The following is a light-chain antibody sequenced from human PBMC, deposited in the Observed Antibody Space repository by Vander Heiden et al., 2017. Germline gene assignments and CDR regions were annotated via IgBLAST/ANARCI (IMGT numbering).Light chain of an antibody. V-gene: IGKV1-39*01. J-gene: IGKJ1*01. CDR3: QQSYSYPST. CDR1: QSISSY. Sequence: DIQLTQSPSSLSASVGDRVTITCRASQSISSYLNWYQQKPGKAPKLLIYSASHLQSGVPSRFSGSGSGTDFTFTISSLQPEDFATYYCQQSYSYPSTFGQGTKVEIK. CDR2: SAS.